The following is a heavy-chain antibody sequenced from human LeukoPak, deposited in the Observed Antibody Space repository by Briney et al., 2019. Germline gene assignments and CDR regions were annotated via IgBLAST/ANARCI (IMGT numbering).Heavy chain of an antibody. CDR3: ARVGPWSYYMDV. Sequence: GASVKVSCKASGYTFTSYDINWVRQAPGQGLEWMGWMNPNSGNTGYAQKFQGRVTITRNTPISTAYMELSRLRSDDTAVYYCARVGPWSYYMDVWGKGTTVTVSS. J-gene: IGHJ6*03. V-gene: IGHV1-8*03. D-gene: IGHD1-1*01. CDR2: MNPNSGNT. CDR1: GYTFTSYD.